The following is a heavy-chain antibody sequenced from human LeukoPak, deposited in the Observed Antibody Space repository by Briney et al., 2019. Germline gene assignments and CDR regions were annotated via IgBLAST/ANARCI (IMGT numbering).Heavy chain of an antibody. J-gene: IGHJ5*02. V-gene: IGHV4-30-2*01. CDR1: GGSISSGGYY. CDR2: IYHSGST. Sequence: SETLSLTCTVSGGSISSGGYYWSWIRQPPGKGLEWIGYIYHSGSTNYNPSLKSRVTISVDRSKNQFSLQLSSVTAADTAVYYCARRGRLPYWWFDPWGQGTLVTVSS. D-gene: IGHD4-11*01. CDR3: ARRGRLPYWWFDP.